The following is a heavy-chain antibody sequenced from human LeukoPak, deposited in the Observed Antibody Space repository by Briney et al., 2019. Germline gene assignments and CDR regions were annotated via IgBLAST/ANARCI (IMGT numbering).Heavy chain of an antibody. J-gene: IGHJ6*02. V-gene: IGHV4-34*01. CDR3: ARGVKTYSFATAMPPRLYYYYGMDV. CDR2: INHSGST. Sequence: SETLSLTCAVYGGSFSGYYWSWIRQPPGKGLEWIGEINHSGSTNYNPSLKSRVTISVDTSKNQFSLKLSSVTAADTAVYYCARGVKTYSFATAMPPRLYYYYGMDVWGQGTTVTVSS. CDR1: GGSFSGYY. D-gene: IGHD5-18*01.